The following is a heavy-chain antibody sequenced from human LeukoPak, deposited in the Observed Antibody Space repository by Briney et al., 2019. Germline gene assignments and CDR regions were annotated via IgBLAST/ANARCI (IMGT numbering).Heavy chain of an antibody. CDR1: GGSISSSNW. CDR3: ARGFPGSYYYRFDP. Sequence: SGTLSLTCAVSGGSISSSNWWSWVRQPPGKGLEWIGEINHSGSTNYNPSLKSRVTISVDTSKNQFSLKLSSVTAADTAVYYCARGFPGSYYYRFDPWGQGTLVTVSS. D-gene: IGHD1-26*01. CDR2: INHSGST. V-gene: IGHV4-4*02. J-gene: IGHJ5*02.